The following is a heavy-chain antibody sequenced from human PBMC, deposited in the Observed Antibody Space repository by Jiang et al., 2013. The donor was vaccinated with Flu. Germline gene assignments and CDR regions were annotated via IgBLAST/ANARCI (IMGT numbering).Heavy chain of an antibody. D-gene: IGHD6-19*01. CDR3: ARVQPGYSSARAVGGNAFDI. CDR2: VHYSGST. Sequence: LLKPSETLSLTCTVSGGSIRSQYWSWIRQPPGKGLEWIGYVHYSGSTNYSPSLRSRITISMDTSNNQFSLKLNSVTADDTAVYYCARVQPGYSSARAVGGNAFDIWGQGTMVTVSS. CDR1: GGSIRSQY. J-gene: IGHJ3*02. V-gene: IGHV4-59*11.